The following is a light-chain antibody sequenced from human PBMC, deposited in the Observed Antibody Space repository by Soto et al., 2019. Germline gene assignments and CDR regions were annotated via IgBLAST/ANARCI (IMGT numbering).Light chain of an antibody. CDR2: KAS. J-gene: IGKJ1*01. V-gene: IGKV1-5*03. CDR1: KTISSW. CDR3: QHYNSYSEA. Sequence: DIQMTQSPSTLSGSVGDRVTITCRASKTISSWLDWYQQKPGKATKLLLYKASTLKSGGPSRFSGSGSGTEFTLTISSLQPDDFATDDCQHYNSYSEAFGQGTKVELK.